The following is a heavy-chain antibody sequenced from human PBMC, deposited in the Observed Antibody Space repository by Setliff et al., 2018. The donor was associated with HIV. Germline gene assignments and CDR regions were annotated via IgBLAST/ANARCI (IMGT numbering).Heavy chain of an antibody. CDR3: AKTNSGWHYFDD. CDR2: ISGGADST. CDR1: GFTFNSYA. Sequence: GGSLRLSCAASGFTFNSYAVSWVRQAPGKGLEWVSAISGGADSTYYADSVRGRFTISRDNSKNTLFLQVNSLRAEDTAVYYCAKTNSGWHYFDDWGQGILVTVSS. J-gene: IGHJ4*02. V-gene: IGHV3-23*01. D-gene: IGHD6-19*01.